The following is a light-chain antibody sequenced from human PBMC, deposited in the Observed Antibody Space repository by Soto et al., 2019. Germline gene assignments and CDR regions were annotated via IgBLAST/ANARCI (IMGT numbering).Light chain of an antibody. V-gene: IGKV3-15*01. CDR3: QQHNNWPFT. CDR2: GAS. CDR1: QSVSSN. Sequence: EIVMTQSPATLSVSPGERATLSCRASQSVSSNLAWYQQRPGQAPRLLTYGASTRATGIPARLSGSGSGTEFTLTISSLQSEDFAVYYCQQHNNWPFTFGQGTKLEIK. J-gene: IGKJ2*01.